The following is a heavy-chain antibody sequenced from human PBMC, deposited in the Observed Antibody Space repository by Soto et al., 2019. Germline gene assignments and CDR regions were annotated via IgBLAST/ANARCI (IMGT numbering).Heavy chain of an antibody. CDR2: ILVDGRT. CDR3: AKATATGGGAFDI. D-gene: IGHD2-8*02. V-gene: IGHV3-23*01. J-gene: IGHJ3*02. Sequence: LRLSCAASGFICSSYDMSWVRQAPGKGLEWVSTILVDGRTFYVDSVKGRFTISRDSSKNTVYLQMNSLTAGDTALYYCAKATATGGGAFDICGQGTMVTVS. CDR1: GFICSSYD.